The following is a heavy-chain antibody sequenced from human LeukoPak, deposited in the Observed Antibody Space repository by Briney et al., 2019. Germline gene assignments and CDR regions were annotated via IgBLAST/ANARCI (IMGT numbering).Heavy chain of an antibody. CDR2: ISPDSTAR. V-gene: IGHV1-2*02. CDR1: GFTFSDHY. J-gene: IGHJ4*02. CDR3: AREGMDILTKDFDS. D-gene: IGHD1-14*01. Sequence: GASVKVSCKSSGFTFSDHYIHWVRQAPGQGLEWMAYISPDSTARSSAEKFQGRVTLTRDTSMSTVYTELIGLTSDDTAVYYCAREGMDILTKDFDSWGQGTLVTVSS.